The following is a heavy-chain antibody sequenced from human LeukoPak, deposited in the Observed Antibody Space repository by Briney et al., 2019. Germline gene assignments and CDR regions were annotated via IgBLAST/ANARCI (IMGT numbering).Heavy chain of an antibody. V-gene: IGHV5-51*01. CDR1: GHSFTSSW. J-gene: IGHJ4*02. D-gene: IGHD3-22*01. CDR2: IYVADSDT. CDR3: ASALYYSSAFYDY. Sequence: GESLKISCQVSGHSFTSSWVGWVRQMPGKGLEWMGIIYVADSDTKYSPSFEGQVTISADKSIRTAYLQWSSLKASDTAMYYCASALYYSSAFYDYWGQGTLVTVSS.